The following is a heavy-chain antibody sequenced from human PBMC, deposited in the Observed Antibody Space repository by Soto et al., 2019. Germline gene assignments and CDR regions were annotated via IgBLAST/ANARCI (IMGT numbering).Heavy chain of an antibody. Sequence: GGSLRLSCAASGFTVSSNYMSWVRQAPGTGLEWVSVIYSRGSTYYADSVKGRFTISRDNSKNTLYLQMNSLRAEATAVYYCAREIAAAGTAFDIWGQGTMVTVSS. D-gene: IGHD6-13*01. CDR1: GFTVSSNY. J-gene: IGHJ3*02. V-gene: IGHV3-53*01. CDR2: IYSRGST. CDR3: AREIAAAGTAFDI.